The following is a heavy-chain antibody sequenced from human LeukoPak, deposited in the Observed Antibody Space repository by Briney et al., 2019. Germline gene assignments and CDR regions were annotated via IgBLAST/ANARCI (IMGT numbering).Heavy chain of an antibody. CDR2: ISASGGNT. V-gene: IGHV3-23*01. CDR3: AAHYSGTWYVGSY. D-gene: IGHD6-13*01. Sequence: PGGSLRLSCATSGFTFSNFAMSCVRQAPGKGLEWVSGISASGGNTYYPDSVKGRFTISRDNSKNTLYLQMNSLRAEDTAVYYCAAHYSGTWYVGSYWGQGTLVTVSS. J-gene: IGHJ4*02. CDR1: GFTFSNFA.